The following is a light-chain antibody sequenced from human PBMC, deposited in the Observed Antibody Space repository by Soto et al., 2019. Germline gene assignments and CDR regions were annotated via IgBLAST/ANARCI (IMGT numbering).Light chain of an antibody. CDR2: SAS. Sequence: DIQMTQSPSSLSASVGDRVTITCRASQSISSYLNWYQQKPGKVPKLLIYSASSLQSGVPSRFSGRGSGTDFTLTISSLQPEDFATYYCQQSYSMPLNFGGGTKVEI. CDR3: QQSYSMPLN. CDR1: QSISSY. J-gene: IGKJ4*01. V-gene: IGKV1-39*01.